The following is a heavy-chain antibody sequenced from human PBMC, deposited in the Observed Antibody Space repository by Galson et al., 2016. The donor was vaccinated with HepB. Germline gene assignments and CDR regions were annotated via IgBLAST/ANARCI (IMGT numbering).Heavy chain of an antibody. CDR1: GFTFSDYY. V-gene: IGHV3-11*03. D-gene: IGHD5-12*01. CDR2: ISSSSRYT. Sequence: SLRLSCAASGFTFSDYYMSWIRQAPGKGLEWVSYISSSSRYTNHADSEKGRFTISRDNAKNSLFLQMNSLRVEDTAVYYCARRNQRGYSGYDAGYYYYGLDVWGQGTTVTVSS. J-gene: IGHJ6*02. CDR3: ARRNQRGYSGYDAGYYYYGLDV.